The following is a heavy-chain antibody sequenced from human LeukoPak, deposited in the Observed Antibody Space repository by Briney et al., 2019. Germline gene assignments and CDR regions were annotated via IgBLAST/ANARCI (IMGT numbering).Heavy chain of an antibody. J-gene: IGHJ4*02. V-gene: IGHV4-61*01. Sequence: PSETLSLTCTVSGGSVNSGTYYWTWIRQPPGKGLERIGYIFDSGSTNYNPSLKSRVTISVDTSKNQFSLKLTSVTAADTAVYYCARVSIYDVLTGYYLGGATFDYWGQGTLVTVSS. D-gene: IGHD3-9*01. CDR2: IFDSGST. CDR3: ARVSIYDVLTGYYLGGATFDY. CDR1: GGSVNSGTYY.